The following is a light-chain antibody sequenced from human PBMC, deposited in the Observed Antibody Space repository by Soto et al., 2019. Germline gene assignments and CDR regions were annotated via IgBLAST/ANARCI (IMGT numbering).Light chain of an antibody. Sequence: KQYTSTLSASVGDRVTLTFRASQSVGTFFAWYQQKPGQAPRLLIYDASNRATGIPPRFSGSGSGTDFTLTISSLEPEDFAVYYCQQCNNWPQWTFGQGPRWIS. J-gene: IGKJ1*01. CDR2: DAS. V-gene: IGKV3-11*01. CDR3: QQCNNWPQWT. CDR1: QSVGTF.